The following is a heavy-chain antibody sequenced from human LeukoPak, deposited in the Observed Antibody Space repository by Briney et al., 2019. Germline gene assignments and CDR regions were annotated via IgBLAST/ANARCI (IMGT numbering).Heavy chain of an antibody. V-gene: IGHV3-30*04. CDR2: ISYDGSNK. D-gene: IGHD4-17*01. CDR1: GFTFSSNA. J-gene: IGHJ4*02. CDR3: ATDRSGDYPFDY. Sequence: TGGSLRLSCAASGFTFSSNAMHWVRQAPGKGLEWVIVISYDGSNKYYADSVKGRFTISRDNSKNTLYLQMNSLRAEDTAVYYCATDRSGDYPFDYWGQGTLVTVSS.